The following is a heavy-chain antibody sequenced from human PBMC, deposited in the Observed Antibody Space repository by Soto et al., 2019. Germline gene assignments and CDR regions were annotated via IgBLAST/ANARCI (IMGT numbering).Heavy chain of an antibody. Sequence: QVQLVESGGGVVQPGRSLRLSCAASGFTFSSYAMHWVRQAPGKGLEWVAVISYDGSNKYYADSVKGRFTISRDNSKNTLYLQMNSLRAEDTAVYYCARSGSIAAKLNWFDPWGQGTLVIVSS. CDR3: ARSGSIAAKLNWFDP. CDR1: GFTFSSYA. J-gene: IGHJ5*02. CDR2: ISYDGSNK. V-gene: IGHV3-30-3*01. D-gene: IGHD6-6*01.